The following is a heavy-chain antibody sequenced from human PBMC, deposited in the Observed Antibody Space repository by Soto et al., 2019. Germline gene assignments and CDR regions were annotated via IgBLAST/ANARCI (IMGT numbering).Heavy chain of an antibody. Sequence: SETLSLTCTVSGASIGSGDYYWSWIRQHPGKSLEWIGYIYYSGGTYYNPSLKSRVTISVDTSKNQFSLELSSVTAADTAVYYCASIYDSSGYYYGNNWFDPWGQGTLVTVSS. V-gene: IGHV4-31*02. CDR1: GASIGSGDYY. D-gene: IGHD3-22*01. CDR3: ASIYDSSGYYYGNNWFDP. J-gene: IGHJ5*02. CDR2: IYYSGGT.